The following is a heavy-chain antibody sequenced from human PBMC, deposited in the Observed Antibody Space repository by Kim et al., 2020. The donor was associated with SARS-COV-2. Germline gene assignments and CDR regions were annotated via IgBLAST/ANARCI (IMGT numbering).Heavy chain of an antibody. CDR3: ARGWYYGSGAYMDV. D-gene: IGHD3-10*01. CDR1: GGSFSGYY. V-gene: IGHV4-34*01. J-gene: IGHJ6*03. Sequence: GGSFSGYYWSLISQLPAKVLEWIGEINHSVSTNYTPSLKSRVTISVDTSKNQFSLKLSSVTAADTAVYYCARGWYYGSGAYMDVWGKGTKVTV. CDR2: INHSVST.